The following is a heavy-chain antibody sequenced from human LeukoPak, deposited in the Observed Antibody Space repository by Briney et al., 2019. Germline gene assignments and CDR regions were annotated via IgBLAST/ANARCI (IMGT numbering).Heavy chain of an antibody. J-gene: IGHJ4*02. V-gene: IGHV4-61*05. Sequence: PSETLSLTCTVSGGSISSSSYYWGWIRQPPGKGLEWIGYIYYSGSTNYNPSLKSRVTMSVDTSKNQFSLKLSSVTAADTAVYYCALVSSSGWYFDYWGQGTLVTVSS. CDR3: ALVSSSGWYFDY. CDR1: GGSISSSSYY. CDR2: IYYSGST. D-gene: IGHD6-19*01.